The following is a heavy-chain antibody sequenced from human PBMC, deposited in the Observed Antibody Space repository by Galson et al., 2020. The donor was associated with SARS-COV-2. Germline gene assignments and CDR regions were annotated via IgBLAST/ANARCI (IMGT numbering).Heavy chain of an antibody. CDR1: GGSISSYY. CDR2: IYYSGST. J-gene: IGHJ6*03. CDR3: ARGYSSSQRHYYYYYYMDV. D-gene: IGHD6-13*01. V-gene: IGHV4-59*01. Sequence: SETLSLTCTVSGGSISSYYWSWIRQPPGKGLEWIGYIYYSGSTNYNPSLKSRVTISVDTSKNQFSLKLSSVTAADTAVYYCARGYSSSQRHYYYYYYMDVWGKGTTVTISS.